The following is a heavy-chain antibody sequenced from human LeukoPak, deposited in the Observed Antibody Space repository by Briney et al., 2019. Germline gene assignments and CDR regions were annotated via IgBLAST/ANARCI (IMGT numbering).Heavy chain of an antibody. D-gene: IGHD3-22*01. CDR1: GYSFTSYD. V-gene: IGHV1-8*01. Sequence: ASVKVSCRASGYSFTSYDINWVRQAPGQGFEWVGWMNPNSGNTGHAQEFQGRVTMARDTSMSTAYMELSSLRYEDTAVYYCARGRGYDRTGYVYYFDFWGQGTLVTVSS. CDR3: ARGRGYDRTGYVYYFDF. J-gene: IGHJ4*02. CDR2: MNPNSGNT.